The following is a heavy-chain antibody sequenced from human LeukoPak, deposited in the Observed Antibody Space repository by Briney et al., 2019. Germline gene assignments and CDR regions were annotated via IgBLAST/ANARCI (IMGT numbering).Heavy chain of an antibody. V-gene: IGHV1-46*01. D-gene: IGHD3-3*01. Sequence: ASLRVSSKASGYTFTSYYMHWVRQAPGQGLEWMGIINPSGGSTTHAQKFQGRVTMTRDTSTSTVYLELSSLRSEDTAVYYCARGSYYDFWSGYLNWFDPWGQGTLVTVSS. CDR2: INPSGGST. J-gene: IGHJ5*02. CDR1: GYTFTSYY. CDR3: ARGSYYDFWSGYLNWFDP.